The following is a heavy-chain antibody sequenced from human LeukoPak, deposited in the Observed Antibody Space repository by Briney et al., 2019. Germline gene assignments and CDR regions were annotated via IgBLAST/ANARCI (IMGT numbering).Heavy chain of an antibody. V-gene: IGHV1-69*04. CDR1: GGTFSSYA. CDR3: ARGLDSGSYTTPSGY. CDR2: IIPILGIA. J-gene: IGHJ4*02. D-gene: IGHD1-26*01. Sequence: GASVKVSCKASGGTFSSYAISWVRQAPGQGLEWMGRIIPILGIANYAQKFQGRVTITADKSTSTAYMELSSLRSEDTAVYYCARGLDSGSYTTPSGYWGQGTLVTVSS.